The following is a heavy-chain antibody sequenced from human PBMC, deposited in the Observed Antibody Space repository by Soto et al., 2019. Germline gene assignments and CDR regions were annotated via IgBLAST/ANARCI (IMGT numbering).Heavy chain of an antibody. D-gene: IGHD3-3*01. CDR2: IYYGGST. J-gene: IGHJ5*02. V-gene: IGHV4-31*03. CDR3: ARDPNPICAT. CDR1: GDSISSGGYY. Sequence: QGQLQESGPGLVEPSQTLSLTCSVSGDSISSGGYYWSWIRQHPGKGLEWIGYIYYGGSTYYNPSLKSRVTISVDTSKNQFSLKLSSVTAADTAIYYWARDPNPICATWGQGTLVTVSS.